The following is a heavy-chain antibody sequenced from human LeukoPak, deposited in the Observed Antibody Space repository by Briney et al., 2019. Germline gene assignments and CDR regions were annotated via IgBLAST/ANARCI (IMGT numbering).Heavy chain of an antibody. CDR2: INPNSGGT. V-gene: IGHV1-2*02. J-gene: IGHJ5*02. D-gene: IGHD2-15*01. CDR1: GYTFTVYY. Sequence: EASVKVSCKASGYTFTVYYMHWVRQAPGQGLEWMGWINPNSGGTNYAQKFQGRVTMTSDKSIRTAYMELSRLTSDDTAVYYCARDLVVVSAGDWFGRWGQGTLVTVSS. CDR3: ARDLVVVSAGDWFGR.